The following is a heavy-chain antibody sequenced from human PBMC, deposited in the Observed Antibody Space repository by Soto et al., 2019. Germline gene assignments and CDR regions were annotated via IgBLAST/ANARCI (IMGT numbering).Heavy chain of an antibody. J-gene: IGHJ6*02. CDR3: ARPPHGRDSSSSDYYYGMDV. Sequence: SETLSLPCTVSGGSISSSSYYWGWIRQPPGKGLEWIGSIYYSGSTYYNPSLKSRVTISVDTSKNQFSLKLSSVTAADTAVYYCARPPHGRDSSSSDYYYGMDVWGQGTTVTVSS. CDR2: IYYSGST. D-gene: IGHD6-13*01. CDR1: GGSISSSSYY. V-gene: IGHV4-39*01.